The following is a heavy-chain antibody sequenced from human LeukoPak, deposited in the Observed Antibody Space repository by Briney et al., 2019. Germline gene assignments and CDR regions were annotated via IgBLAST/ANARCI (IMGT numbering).Heavy chain of an antibody. CDR3: ARDGVLRYFDWTFYYFDY. CDR1: GFTFSNYA. CDR2: ISGSGGDT. D-gene: IGHD3-9*01. Sequence: PGGSLRLSCAASGFTFSNYAMSWVRQAPQKGLEWVSGISGSGGDTYYADSVKGRFTISRDNAKNSLYLQMNSLRAEDTAVYYCARDGVLRYFDWTFYYFDYWGQGTLVTVSS. V-gene: IGHV3-23*01. J-gene: IGHJ4*02.